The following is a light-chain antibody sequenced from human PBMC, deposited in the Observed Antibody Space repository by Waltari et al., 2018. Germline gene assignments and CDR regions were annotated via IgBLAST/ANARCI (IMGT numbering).Light chain of an antibody. CDR1: SSDVGGYNY. CDR2: DVS. V-gene: IGLV2-14*01. Sequence: QSALTQPASVSGSPGQSITISCTGTSSDVGGYNYVSWYQQHPGKAPKLMIYDVSNRPSGVSNRFSGSKSGNTASLTISVLQAEDEADYYCSSYTSSSTYVFGTETKVTVL. CDR3: SSYTSSSTYV. J-gene: IGLJ1*01.